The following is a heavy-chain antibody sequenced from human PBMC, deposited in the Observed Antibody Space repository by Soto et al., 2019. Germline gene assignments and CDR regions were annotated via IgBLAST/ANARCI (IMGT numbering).Heavy chain of an antibody. Sequence: ASVKVSCKVSGYTLTELSMHWVRQAPGKGLEWMGGFDPEDGETIYAQKFQGRVTMTEDTSTDTAYMELSSLRSEDTAVYYCATESPIDPVGGMVRGVITNPWAYYYYGMDVWGQGTTVTVSS. J-gene: IGHJ6*02. CDR2: FDPEDGET. D-gene: IGHD3-10*01. CDR3: ATESPIDPVGGMVRGVITNPWAYYYYGMDV. V-gene: IGHV1-24*01. CDR1: GYTLTELS.